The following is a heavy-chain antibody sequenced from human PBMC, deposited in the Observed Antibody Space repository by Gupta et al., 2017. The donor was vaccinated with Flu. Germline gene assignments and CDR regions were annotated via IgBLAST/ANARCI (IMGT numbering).Heavy chain of an antibody. Sequence: EVQLLESGGGLVQPGGSLRLSCAASGFTFSSYAMSGVRQAPGKGLEWVSAISGSGGSTYYADSVKGRFTISRDNSKNTLYLQMNSLRAEDTAVYYXAXDLWVGPLNDSSGYSYFDYWGQGTLVTVSS. J-gene: IGHJ4*02. V-gene: IGHV3-23*01. CDR3: AXDLWVGPLNDSSGYSYFDY. D-gene: IGHD3-22*01. CDR2: ISGSGGST. CDR1: GFTFSSYA.